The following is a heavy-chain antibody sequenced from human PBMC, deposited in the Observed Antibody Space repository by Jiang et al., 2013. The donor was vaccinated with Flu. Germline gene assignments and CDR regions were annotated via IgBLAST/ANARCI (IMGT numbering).Heavy chain of an antibody. J-gene: IGHJ4*02. CDR3: ARGSRYYDYVWGSPPDY. CDR2: IRSKANSYAT. V-gene: IGHV3-73*01. D-gene: IGHD3-16*01. Sequence: ASGKGLDWVGRIRSKANSYATAYAASVKGRFTISRDDSKNTAYLQMNSLRAEDTAVYYCARGSRYYDYVWGSPPDYWGQGTLVTVSS.